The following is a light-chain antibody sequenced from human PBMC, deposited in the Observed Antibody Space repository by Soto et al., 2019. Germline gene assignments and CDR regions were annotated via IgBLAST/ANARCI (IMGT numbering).Light chain of an antibody. CDR2: GAS. J-gene: IGKJ3*01. Sequence: EIVLTRSPGTPSLSPGERATLSCRASQSISSSYLAWYQQKPGQAPRLLVYGASSRATGIPDRFSGSGSGTDFTLTISRLEPEDFAVYYCQQYGSSRFTFGPGTKVDIK. CDR1: QSISSSY. CDR3: QQYGSSRFT. V-gene: IGKV3-20*01.